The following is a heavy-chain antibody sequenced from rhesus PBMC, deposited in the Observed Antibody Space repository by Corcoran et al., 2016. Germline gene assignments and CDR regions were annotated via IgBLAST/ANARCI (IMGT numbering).Heavy chain of an antibody. CDR2: MNPRNVNT. D-gene: IGHD3-34*01. J-gene: IGHJ4*01. CDR1: GYTFTSYS. CDR3: ASVGGVPFDY. Sequence: QVQLVQSGAEVKKPGASVKLPCKASGYTFTSYSIKWVRQAPGQGLRGWRWMNPRNVNTGAAQKFQVRVTMTRDASTRTAYMELSSLRSEDTAVYSCASVGGVPFDYWGQGVLVTVSS. V-gene: IGHV1-200*01.